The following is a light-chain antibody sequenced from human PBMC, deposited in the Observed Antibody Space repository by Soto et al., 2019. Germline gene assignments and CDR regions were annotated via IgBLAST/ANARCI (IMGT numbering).Light chain of an antibody. CDR3: QVRFT. CDR1: QSASRE. J-gene: IGKJ2*01. CDR2: GAS. V-gene: IGKV3-15*01. Sequence: MVLTQAPATLSGSPGERVTLPCRACQSASREMAWYQQRRGQAPRLLIYGASTRATGVPARFSGSGSGTEFTLTISSLQPEDSAVYYCQVRFTFGQGTKLEIK.